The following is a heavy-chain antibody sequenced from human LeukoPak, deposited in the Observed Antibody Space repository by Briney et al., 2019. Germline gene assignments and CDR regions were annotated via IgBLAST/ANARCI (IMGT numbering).Heavy chain of an antibody. D-gene: IGHD2-2*01. CDR3: AKGMMPDWFDP. Sequence: SETLSLTCTVSGGSMNDYYWTWVRRPPGKGLEWIGYIFDIGNTNYNPSLKSRVTISLDTSKKQFSLRLNSVTAADTAVYYCAKGMMPDWFDPWGQGTLVTVSS. V-gene: IGHV4-59*01. J-gene: IGHJ5*02. CDR2: IFDIGNT. CDR1: GGSMNDYY.